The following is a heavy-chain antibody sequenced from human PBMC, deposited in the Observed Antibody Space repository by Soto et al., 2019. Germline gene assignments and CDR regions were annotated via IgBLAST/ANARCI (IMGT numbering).Heavy chain of an antibody. J-gene: IGHJ6*03. Sequence: QVQLQQRGAGLLKPSETLSLTCDVSGGSFSGHYCSWVRQPPGKGLEWIGEINDSGHTNYNPSLSSRVRIVLHTSKRQTSLKLSSVPAAYTAIYFGARGTGSGIACYGWADYYMDVWGQGTTVTVSS. CDR2: INDSGHT. CDR1: GGSFSGHY. CDR3: ARGTGSGIACYGWADYYMDV. D-gene: IGHD2-2*01. V-gene: IGHV4-34*02.